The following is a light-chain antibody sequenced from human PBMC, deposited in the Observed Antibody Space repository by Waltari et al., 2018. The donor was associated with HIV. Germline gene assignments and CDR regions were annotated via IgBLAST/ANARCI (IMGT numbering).Light chain of an antibody. CDR2: AAS. CDR3: QQSYVSPPIT. J-gene: IGKJ2*01. Sequence: DIQMTQFPSTLSASIGDRVTITCRTSRSISTFLNWYQQRPGKAPALLIYAASNLQRAVPSRFTGSGSGTNFTLSINDLRPEDVGTYFCQQSYVSPPITFGQGTELEL. CDR1: RSISTF. V-gene: IGKV1-39*01.